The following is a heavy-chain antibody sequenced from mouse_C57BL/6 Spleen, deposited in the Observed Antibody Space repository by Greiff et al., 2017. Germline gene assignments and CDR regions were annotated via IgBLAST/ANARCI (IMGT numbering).Heavy chain of an antibody. D-gene: IGHD1-1*01. Sequence: QVQLQQSGPELVKPGASVKISCKASGYAFSSSWMNWVKQRPGKGLEWIGRIYPGDGDTNYNGKFKGKATLTADKSSSTAYMQLSSLTSEDSAVYFCEKSPYYYGSDYWGQGTTVTVSS. CDR1: GYAFSSSW. CDR2: IYPGDGDT. V-gene: IGHV1-82*01. CDR3: EKSPYYYGSDY. J-gene: IGHJ2*01.